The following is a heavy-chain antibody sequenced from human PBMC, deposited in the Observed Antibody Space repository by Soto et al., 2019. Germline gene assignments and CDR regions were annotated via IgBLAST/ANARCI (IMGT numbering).Heavy chain of an antibody. V-gene: IGHV1-3*01. CDR2: INAGNGNT. Sequence: QVQLVQSGAEVKKPAASVKVSCKASGYTFTNYAMHWVRQAPGQRLEWMGWINAGNGNTKYSQKFQDRVTITRDTSASTAYMELSSLTSEYTAVYYCARDSHGCDYWGQGTLVTVSS. D-gene: IGHD6-19*01. J-gene: IGHJ4*02. CDR1: GYTFTNYA. CDR3: ARDSHGCDY.